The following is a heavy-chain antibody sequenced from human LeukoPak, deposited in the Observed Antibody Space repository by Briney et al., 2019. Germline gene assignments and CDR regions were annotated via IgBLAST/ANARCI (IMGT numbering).Heavy chain of an antibody. CDR3: AKGSRGNYDY. J-gene: IGHJ4*02. CDR1: GFTFNSYA. V-gene: IGHV3-23*01. CDR2: ITDSGVST. D-gene: IGHD1-26*01. Sequence: GGSLRLSCAASGFTFNSYAMAWVRQAPEKGLEWASSITDSGVSTYYADSVKGRFAISRDNSKNTLYLQMNSLRAEDTAVYYCAKGSRGNYDYWGQGTLVTVSS.